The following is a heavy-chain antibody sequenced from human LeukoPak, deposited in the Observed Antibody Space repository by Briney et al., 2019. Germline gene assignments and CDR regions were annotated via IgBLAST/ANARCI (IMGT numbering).Heavy chain of an antibody. J-gene: IGHJ4*02. V-gene: IGHV4-59*01. CDR2: VYNSGST. CDR3: ASKSTDHGELRFDY. CDR1: GGSISIYY. Sequence: SETLSLTCSVSGGSISIYYWSWIRQPPGKGLEWIGYVYNSGSTDYNPSLKSRVTISVDTSKNQFSLKVNSVTAADTGVYYCASKSTDHGELRFDYWGQGTLVTVSS. D-gene: IGHD4-17*01.